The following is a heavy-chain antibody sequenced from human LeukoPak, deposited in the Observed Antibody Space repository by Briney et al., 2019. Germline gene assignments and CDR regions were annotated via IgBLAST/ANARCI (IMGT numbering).Heavy chain of an antibody. V-gene: IGHV4-39*01. CDR3: ARRDRPPYYFDY. Sequence: SETLSLTCTVSGGSISSSTYYWGWIRQPPGKGLEWIASMYYSGSTYYHPSFMSRATISVDTSKNQFSLSLSSVTAADTAVYYCARRDRPPYYFDYWGQGTLVTVSS. CDR1: GGSISSSTYY. J-gene: IGHJ4*02. CDR2: MYYSGST.